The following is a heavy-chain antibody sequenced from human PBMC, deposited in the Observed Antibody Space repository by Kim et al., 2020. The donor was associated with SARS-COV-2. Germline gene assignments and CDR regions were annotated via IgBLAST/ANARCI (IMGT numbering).Heavy chain of an antibody. D-gene: IGHD4-17*01. CDR2: ISYDGSNK. Sequence: GGSLRLSCAASGFTFSSYGMHWVRQAPGKGLEWVAVISYDGSNKYYADSVKGRFTISRDNSKNTLYLQMNSLRAEDTAVYYCAYAVTRPNWDYYYYYGM. V-gene: IGHV3-30*03. J-gene: IGHJ6*01. CDR3: AYAVTRPNWDYYYYYGM. CDR1: GFTFSSYG.